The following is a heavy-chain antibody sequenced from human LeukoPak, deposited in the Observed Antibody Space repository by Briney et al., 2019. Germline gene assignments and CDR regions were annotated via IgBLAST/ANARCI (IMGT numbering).Heavy chain of an antibody. CDR1: GFTFSSYT. Sequence: PGGPLRLSCAASGFTFSSYTMNWVRQAPGKGLEWVSYISSSSSTIYYADSVKGRFTISRDNAKNSLYLQMNSLRDEDTAVYYCARYVDTTMLTWGQGTLVTVSS. J-gene: IGHJ4*02. D-gene: IGHD5-18*01. CDR3: ARYVDTTMLT. V-gene: IGHV3-48*02. CDR2: ISSSSSTI.